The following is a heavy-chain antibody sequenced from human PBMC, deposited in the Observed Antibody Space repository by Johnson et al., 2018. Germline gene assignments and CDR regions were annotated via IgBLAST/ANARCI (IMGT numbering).Heavy chain of an antibody. CDR1: GLTFSTYA. Sequence: VQLVQSGGGLAQPGGSLRVSCAVSGLTFSTYAMWWVRQAPGKGLEWVSGFSGSGGSTYYAYSVKGRFTISRDNSKNTRYLQMNSLRAEDTAVFYCAKRELFGYSYGLSYYMDVWGKGTTVTVSS. CDR3: AKRELFGYSYGLSYYMDV. D-gene: IGHD5-18*01. V-gene: IGHV3-23*04. J-gene: IGHJ6*03. CDR2: FSGSGGST.